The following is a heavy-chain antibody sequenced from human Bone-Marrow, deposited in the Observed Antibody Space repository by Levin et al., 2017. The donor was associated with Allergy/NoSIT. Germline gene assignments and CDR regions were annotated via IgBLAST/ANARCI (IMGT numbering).Heavy chain of an antibody. CDR1: GFSFSDYE. D-gene: IGHD6-19*01. V-gene: IGHV3-9*01. CDR3: VKDIEGVAGTGYFDS. CDR2: ISWNRNVI. J-gene: IGHJ4*02. Sequence: GGSLRLSCAASGFSFSDYEMNWVRQAPGKGLEWVSGISWNRNVIGYAESVKGRFTISRDYVKSFLYLQMNSLRADDTAFYYCVKDIEGVAGTGYFDSWGQGTLVTVSS.